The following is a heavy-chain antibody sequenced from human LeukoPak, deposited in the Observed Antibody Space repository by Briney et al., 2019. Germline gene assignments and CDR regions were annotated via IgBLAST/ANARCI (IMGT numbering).Heavy chain of an antibody. CDR1: GITFRNYW. D-gene: IGHD2-2*01. CDR2: ITEDGSDT. CDR3: HQPVTLPA. J-gene: IGHJ5*02. V-gene: IGHV3-7*01. Sequence: GGSLRLSCTVSGITFRNYWMSWVRQAPGKGLEWVAFITEDGSDTHYVDSVKGRFTISRDNAQNSLYLQMSSLKAEDTAVYFCHQPVTLPAWGQGTLVTVSS.